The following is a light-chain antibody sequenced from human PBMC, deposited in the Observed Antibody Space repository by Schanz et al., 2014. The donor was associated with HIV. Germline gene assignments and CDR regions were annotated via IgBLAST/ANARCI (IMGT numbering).Light chain of an antibody. CDR3: SSFATSPPFV. CDR1: GSDVGGYL. CDR2: DVS. Sequence: QSVLTQPPSASGSPGQSVAISCTGSGSDVGGYLPWYQQHPGKVPKLIIYDVSNRPSGVSNRFSASKSGNTASLTISGLQAEDEVDYYCSSFATSPPFVFGSGTKLTVL. V-gene: IGLV2-23*02. J-gene: IGLJ6*01.